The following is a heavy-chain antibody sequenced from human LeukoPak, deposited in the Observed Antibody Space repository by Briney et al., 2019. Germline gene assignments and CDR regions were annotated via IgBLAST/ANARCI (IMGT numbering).Heavy chain of an antibody. J-gene: IGHJ4*02. D-gene: IGHD2-21*01. CDR3: ARDSAYCGGDCYLDY. CDR1: GFTFSDYY. Sequence: GGSLRLSCAVSGFTFSDYYMSWIRQAPGKGLEWVSYISSSGSTIYYADSVKGRFTISRDNAKNSLYLQMNSLRAEDTAVYYCARDSAYCGGDCYLDYWGQGTLVTVSS. CDR2: ISSSGSTI. V-gene: IGHV3-11*01.